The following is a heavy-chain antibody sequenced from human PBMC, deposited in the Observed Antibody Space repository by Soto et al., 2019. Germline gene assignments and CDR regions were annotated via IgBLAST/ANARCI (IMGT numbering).Heavy chain of an antibody. CDR3: SKDAGYCSSTSCYLWWFDP. V-gene: IGHV1-69*01. CDR2: IIPIFGTA. CDR1: GGTFSSYA. J-gene: IGHJ5*02. Sequence: QVQLVQSGAEVKKPGSSVKVSCKASGGTFSSYAISWVRQAPGQGLEWMGGIIPIFGTANYAQKFQGRVTITADESTSTAYMELSSLRSEDTAVYYCSKDAGYCSSTSCYLWWFDPWGQGTLVTVSS. D-gene: IGHD2-2*01.